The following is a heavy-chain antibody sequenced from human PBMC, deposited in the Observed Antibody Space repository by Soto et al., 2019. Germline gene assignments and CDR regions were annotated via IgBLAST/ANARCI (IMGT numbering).Heavy chain of an antibody. J-gene: IGHJ6*02. CDR3: ARQGYCSGGSCYPYYYYYYGMDV. CDR1: GGSISSSSYY. D-gene: IGHD2-15*01. CDR2: IYYSGST. V-gene: IGHV4-39*01. Sequence: PSETLSLTCTVSGGSISSSSYYWGWIRQPPGKGLEWIGSIYYSGSTYYNPSLKSRVTISVDTSKNQFSLKLSSVTAADTAVYYCARQGYCSGGSCYPYYYYYYGMDVWGQGTTVTVSS.